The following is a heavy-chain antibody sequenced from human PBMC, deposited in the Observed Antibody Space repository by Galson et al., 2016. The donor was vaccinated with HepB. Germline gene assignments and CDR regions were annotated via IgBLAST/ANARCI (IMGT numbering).Heavy chain of an antibody. CDR3: ERQSSDSFL. J-gene: IGHJ4*02. D-gene: IGHD4-11*01. CDR1: AYIFTNYW. V-gene: IGHV5-51*01. Sequence: QSGAEVKKPGESLKISCQGSAYIFTNYWIGWVRQMPGKGLELMVFVFPVASDVRYRPSFKGQVSISVDKSNSPAYLQWTSLKASDTAVYYCERQSSDSFLWGQGTLVIVSS. CDR2: VFPVASDV.